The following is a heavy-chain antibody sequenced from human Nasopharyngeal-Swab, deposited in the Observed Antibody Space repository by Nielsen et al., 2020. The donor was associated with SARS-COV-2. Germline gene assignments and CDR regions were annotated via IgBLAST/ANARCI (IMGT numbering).Heavy chain of an antibody. D-gene: IGHD5-18*01. CDR1: GGSFSGFY. Sequence: GSLRLSCAVYGGSFSGFYWSWIRQSPEKGLEWIGEINHSGSTNYNPSLKSRVTISVDTSKNQFSLKLSSVTAADTAVHYCARGDPEKDTAIGVYFDYWGQGTLVTVSS. CDR2: INHSGST. CDR3: ARGDPEKDTAIGVYFDY. V-gene: IGHV4-34*01. J-gene: IGHJ4*02.